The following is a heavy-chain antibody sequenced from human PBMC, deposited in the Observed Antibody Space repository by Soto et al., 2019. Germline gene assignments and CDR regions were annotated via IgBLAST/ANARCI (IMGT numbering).Heavy chain of an antibody. J-gene: IGHJ6*02. CDR1: GGSVRSGNHF. CDR2: MYYTGVT. Sequence: PSETLSLTCSVSGGSVRSGNHFWNWIRQPPGRGLEWLGYMYYTGVTNYNPSLKSRVSMSVDTYKDQFSLNLTSLTAADTAFYYCARGGEPLGYYGLDVWGQGTTVTVSS. V-gene: IGHV4-61*01. CDR3: ARGGEPLGYYGLDV.